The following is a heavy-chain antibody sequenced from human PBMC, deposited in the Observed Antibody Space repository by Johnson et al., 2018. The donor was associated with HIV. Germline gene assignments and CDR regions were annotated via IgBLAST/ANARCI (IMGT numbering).Heavy chain of an antibody. CDR1: GFTFDDYG. CDR3: ARDLMGPIVVDPYAFDI. Sequence: EVQLVESGGGVVRPGGSLRLSCAASGFTFDDYGMSWVRQAPGKGLEWVSGINWNGGTTGYGDSVKGRFTISRDNAKNSLYLRMNSLRAEDTAFYYCARDLMGPIVVDPYAFDIWGQGTMVTVSS. CDR2: INWNGGTT. D-gene: IGHD2-2*01. J-gene: IGHJ3*02. V-gene: IGHV3-20*04.